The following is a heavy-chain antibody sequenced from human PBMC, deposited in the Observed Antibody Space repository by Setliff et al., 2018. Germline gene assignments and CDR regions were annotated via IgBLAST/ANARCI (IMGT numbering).Heavy chain of an antibody. CDR1: GYTFSSYY. CDR2: INPSGEST. Sequence: EASVKVSCKASGYTFSSYYIHWVRQAPGQGLEWLGVINPSGESTNYPQWLQDRVTMTIDTSATTVYMELQSLRSDDTAVYYCVISSAPQVVLAADFDFWGQGTLVTVSS. J-gene: IGHJ4*02. V-gene: IGHV1-46*01. D-gene: IGHD6-19*01. CDR3: VISSAPQVVLAADFDF.